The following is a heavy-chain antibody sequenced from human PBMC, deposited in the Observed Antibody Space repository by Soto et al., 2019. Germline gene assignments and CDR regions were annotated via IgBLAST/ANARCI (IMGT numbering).Heavy chain of an antibody. D-gene: IGHD1-7*01. CDR1: GGSIISSSYY. J-gene: IGHJ4*02. V-gene: IGHV4-39*01. CDR2: IYYSGST. Sequence: ASETLSLTCTVSGGSIISSSYYWGWIRQPPGNGLEWIGSIYYSGSTYYNPSLKSRVTISVDASKNQFSLKLSSVTAADTAVYYCARGTGTTPMFDYWGQGTLVTVSS. CDR3: ARGTGTTPMFDY.